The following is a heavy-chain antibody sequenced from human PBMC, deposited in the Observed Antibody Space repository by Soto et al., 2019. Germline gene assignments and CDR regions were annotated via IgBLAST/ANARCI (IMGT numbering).Heavy chain of an antibody. CDR3: ARRGELPIAARSGYYYGMDV. CDR2: INSDGSST. CDR1: GFTFSSYW. D-gene: IGHD6-6*01. Sequence: PVGSLRLSCAASGFTFSSYWMHWVRQAPGEGLVWVSRINSDGSSTSYADSVKGRFTISRDNAKNTLYLQMNSLRAEDTAVYYCARRGELPIAARSGYYYGMDVWGQGTTVTVSS. V-gene: IGHV3-74*01. J-gene: IGHJ6*02.